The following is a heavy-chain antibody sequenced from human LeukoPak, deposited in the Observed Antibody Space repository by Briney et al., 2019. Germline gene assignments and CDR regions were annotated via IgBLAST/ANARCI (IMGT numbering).Heavy chain of an antibody. V-gene: IGHV4-59*01. D-gene: IGHD5-12*01. J-gene: IGHJ3*02. Sequence: SETLSLTCTVSGGSISSYYWSWIRQPPGKGLEWIGYIYYSGSTNYNPSLKSRVTISVDTSKNQFSLKLSSVTAADTAVYYCARGISGYGHDAFDIWGQGTMVTVSS. CDR3: ARGISGYGHDAFDI. CDR1: GGSISSYY. CDR2: IYYSGST.